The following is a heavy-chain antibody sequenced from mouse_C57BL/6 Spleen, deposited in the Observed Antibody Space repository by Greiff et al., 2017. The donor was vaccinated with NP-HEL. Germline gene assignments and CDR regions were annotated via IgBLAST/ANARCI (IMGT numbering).Heavy chain of an antibody. CDR3: AREHFDY. CDR2: IYPGSGNT. CDR1: GYTFTDYY. Sequence: VQLKESGAELVRPGASVKLSCKASGYTFTDYYINWVKQRPGQGLEWIARIYPGSGNTYYNEKFKGKATLTAEKSSSTAYMQLSSLTSEDSAVYFCAREHFDYWGQGTTLTVSS. J-gene: IGHJ2*01. V-gene: IGHV1-76*01.